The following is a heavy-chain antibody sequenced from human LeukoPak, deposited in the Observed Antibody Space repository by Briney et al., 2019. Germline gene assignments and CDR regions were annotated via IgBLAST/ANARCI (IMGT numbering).Heavy chain of an antibody. J-gene: IGHJ4*02. CDR2: IYYSGST. V-gene: IGHV4-59*01. D-gene: IGHD3-10*01. CDR1: GGSISSYY. CDR3: ARWRYGSGSYYFDY. Sequence: SETLSLTCTVSGGSISSYYRSWIWQPPGKGLEWIGYIYYSGSTNYNPSLKSRVTISVDTSKNQFSLKLSSVTAADTAVYYCARWRYGSGSYYFDYWGQGTLVTVSS.